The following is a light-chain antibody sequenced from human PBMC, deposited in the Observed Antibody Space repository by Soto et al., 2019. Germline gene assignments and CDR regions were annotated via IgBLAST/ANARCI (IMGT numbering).Light chain of an antibody. V-gene: IGLV2-23*01. CDR1: GSTVGGFNV. CDR2: EGI. J-gene: IGLJ1*01. Sequence: QSVLTQPASVSGSPGQSITISCTGTGSTVGGFNVVSWYQQHPGKAPKVIIYEGIKRPSGVSNRFSGSNSGSTASLTISGLQAEDEADYYCCSYVGATTYVFGTGTKVTAL. CDR3: CSYVGATTYV.